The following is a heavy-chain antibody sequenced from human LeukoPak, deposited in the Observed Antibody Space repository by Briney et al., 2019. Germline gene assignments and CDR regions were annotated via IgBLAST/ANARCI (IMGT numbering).Heavy chain of an antibody. CDR2: ISSSSSYI. J-gene: IGHJ5*02. Sequence: PGGSLRLSCAASGFTFSSYSMNWVRQAPGKGLEWVSSISSSSSYIYYADSVKGRFTISRDSAKNSLYLQMNSLRAEDTAVYYCARGGYSSSWYPPPWFDPWGQGTLVTVSS. CDR3: ARGGYSSSWYPPPWFDP. CDR1: GFTFSSYS. D-gene: IGHD6-13*01. V-gene: IGHV3-21*01.